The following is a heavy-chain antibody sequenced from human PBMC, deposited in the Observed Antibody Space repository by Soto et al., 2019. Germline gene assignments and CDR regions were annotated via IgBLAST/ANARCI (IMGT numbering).Heavy chain of an antibody. D-gene: IGHD2-21*02. CDR3: ARIRVGDWYYFDY. Sequence: SGPTGEPTQTLTLTCTFSGFSLSTSGMCVSWIRQPSGKALEWLALIDWDDDKYYSTSLKTRLTISKDTSKNQVVLTMTNMDPVDTATYYCARIRVGDWYYFDYWGQGTLVTVSS. J-gene: IGHJ4*02. V-gene: IGHV2-70*01. CDR1: GFSLSTSGMC. CDR2: IDWDDDK.